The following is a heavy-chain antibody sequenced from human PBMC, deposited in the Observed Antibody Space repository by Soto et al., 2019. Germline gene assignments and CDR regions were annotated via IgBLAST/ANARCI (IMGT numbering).Heavy chain of an antibody. CDR3: AKGHRLVGFGADLGY. CDR1: GFTFSSYG. D-gene: IGHD3-10*01. CDR2: ISYDGSNK. V-gene: IGHV3-30*18. J-gene: IGHJ4*02. Sequence: PGGSLRLSCSASGFTFSSYGMHWVRQAPGKGLEWVAVISYDGSNKYYADSVKGRFTISRDNSKNTLYLQMNSLRAEDTAVYYCAKGHRLVGFGADLGYWGQGNLVTVSS.